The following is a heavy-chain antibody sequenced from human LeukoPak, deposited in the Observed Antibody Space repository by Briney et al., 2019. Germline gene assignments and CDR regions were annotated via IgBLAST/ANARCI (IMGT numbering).Heavy chain of an antibody. CDR1: GFTFSSYG. Sequence: GGSLRLSCAASGFTFSSYGMHWVRQAPGKGLEWVAVISYDGSNKYYADSVKGRFTISRDNSKNTLYLQMNSLRADDTAVYYCVKPYYYSSGSLSWGQGTLVTVSS. D-gene: IGHD3-10*01. CDR2: ISYDGSNK. CDR3: VKPYYYSSGSLS. V-gene: IGHV3-30*18. J-gene: IGHJ4*02.